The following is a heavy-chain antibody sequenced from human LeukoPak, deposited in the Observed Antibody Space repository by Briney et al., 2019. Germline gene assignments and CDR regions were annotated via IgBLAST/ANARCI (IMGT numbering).Heavy chain of an antibody. J-gene: IGHJ5*02. CDR1: GCTFTSYG. V-gene: IGHV1-18*01. CDR3: ARAGIAAAGTSRFDP. D-gene: IGHD6-13*01. Sequence: ASVKVSCKASGCTFTSYGISWVRQAPGQGLEWMGWISAYNGNTNYAQKLQGRVTMTTDTSTSTAYMELRSLRSDDTAVYHCARAGIAAAGTSRFDPWGQGTLVTVSS. CDR2: ISAYNGNT.